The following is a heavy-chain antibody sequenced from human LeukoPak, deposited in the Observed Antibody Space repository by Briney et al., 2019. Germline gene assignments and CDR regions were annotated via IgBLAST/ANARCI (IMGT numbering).Heavy chain of an antibody. D-gene: IGHD5-12*01. V-gene: IGHV4-4*07. J-gene: IGHJ4*02. CDR3: ARDLSGYSEYYFDY. Sequence: SETLSLTCTVSGGSTNTYCWSWIRQPAEKGLEWIGRIYPSGSTYYNPSLKSRVTISIDKSKNQFSLRLTSVTAADTAVYYCARDLSGYSEYYFDYWGQGSLVTVSS. CDR2: IYPSGST. CDR1: GGSTNTYC.